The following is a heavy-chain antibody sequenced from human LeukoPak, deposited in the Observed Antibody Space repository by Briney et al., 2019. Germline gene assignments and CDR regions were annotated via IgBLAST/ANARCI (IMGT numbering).Heavy chain of an antibody. D-gene: IGHD5-18*01. CDR2: INPNSGGT. Sequence: VASVKVSCKASGYTFTGYYMHWVRQAPGQGLEWMGWINPNSGGTNYAQKFQGRVTMTRDTSISTAYMELSRLRSDDTAVYYCARPSRGYSYSLDYWGQGTLVTVSS. J-gene: IGHJ4*02. CDR3: ARPSRGYSYSLDY. CDR1: GYTFTGYY. V-gene: IGHV1-2*02.